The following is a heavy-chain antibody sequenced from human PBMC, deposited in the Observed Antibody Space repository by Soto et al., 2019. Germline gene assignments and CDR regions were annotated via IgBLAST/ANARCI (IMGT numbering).Heavy chain of an antibody. CDR2: IYWNDDT. D-gene: IGHD3-10*01. J-gene: IGHJ5*02. Sequence: QIILKESGPTRVKPTQTLTLTCTFSGFSIRTSGVGVGWIRQSPGKALEWLASIYWNDDTRYSPSLNTRLNNPKDASKNQRVLTTTNMDPVDTATYFCAQGPPLMPFGELLNWFAPWGQGTLVTVSS. V-gene: IGHV2-5*01. CDR1: GFSIRTSGVG. CDR3: AQGPPLMPFGELLNWFAP.